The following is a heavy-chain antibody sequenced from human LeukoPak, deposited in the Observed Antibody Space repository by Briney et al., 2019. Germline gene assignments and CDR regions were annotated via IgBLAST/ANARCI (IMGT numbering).Heavy chain of an antibody. Sequence: PSETLSLTCTVSGGSISSYYWSWIRQPPGKRLEWIGYIYYSGSTNYNPSLKSRVTISVDTSKNQFSLKLSSVTAADTAVYYCAREKSSGDYGMDVWGKGTTVTVSS. D-gene: IGHD6-19*01. J-gene: IGHJ6*04. CDR3: AREKSSGDYGMDV. V-gene: IGHV4-59*01. CDR2: IYYSGST. CDR1: GGSISSYY.